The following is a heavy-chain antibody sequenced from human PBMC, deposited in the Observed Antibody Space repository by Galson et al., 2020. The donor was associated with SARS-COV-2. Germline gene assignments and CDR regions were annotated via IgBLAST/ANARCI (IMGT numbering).Heavy chain of an antibody. CDR3: ARVGQGYCSSTSCKRDYYYMDV. CDR2: IYYSGST. V-gene: IGHV4-59*01. CDR1: GGSISSYY. D-gene: IGHD2-2*01. J-gene: IGHJ6*03. Sequence: SETLSLTCTVSGGSISSYYWSWIRQPPGKGLEWIGYIYYSGSTNYNPSLKSRVTISVDTSKNQFSLKLSSVTAADTAVYYCARVGQGYCSSTSCKRDYYYMDVWGKGTTVTVSS.